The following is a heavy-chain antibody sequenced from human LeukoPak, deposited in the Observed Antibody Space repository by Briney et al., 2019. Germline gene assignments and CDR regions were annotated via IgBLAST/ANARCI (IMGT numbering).Heavy chain of an antibody. CDR1: GFTVTSNY. V-gene: IGHV3-23*01. CDR3: ARGPNSDFWSGYSHYMDV. J-gene: IGHJ6*03. Sequence: GGSLRLSCVASGFTVTSNYMTWVRQAPGKGLEWVSGISGSGGSTYYAASVRGRFIISRDSSKNTIFLQMSSLRAEDTAAYYCARGPNSDFWSGYSHYMDVWGKGTTAFVSS. CDR2: ISGSGGST. D-gene: IGHD3-3*01.